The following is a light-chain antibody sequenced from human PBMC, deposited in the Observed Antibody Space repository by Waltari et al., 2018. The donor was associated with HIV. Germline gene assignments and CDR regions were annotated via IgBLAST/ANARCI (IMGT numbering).Light chain of an antibody. CDR2: GAS. V-gene: IGKV3-20*01. CDR1: ENVSSAY. J-gene: IGKJ2*01. Sequence: EVLLTQSPDTLSLSPGERVTLSCRATENVSSAYLTWYQQRPGRAPRLLLYGASTRATDIPDSFTGSGSGTDFTLTIKRLEPEDFAVYYCQQYETSPPMSTFGQGTRLE. CDR3: QQYETSPPMST.